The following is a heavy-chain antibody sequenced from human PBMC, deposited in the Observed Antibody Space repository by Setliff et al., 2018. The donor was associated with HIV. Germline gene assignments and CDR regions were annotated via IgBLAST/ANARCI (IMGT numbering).Heavy chain of an antibody. V-gene: IGHV4-38-2*01. J-gene: IGHJ5*02. CDR3: VRHVELAAAGTSWFDP. CDR2: IYHSGST. CDR1: GYSISSGYY. D-gene: IGHD6-13*01. Sequence: SSETLSLTCAVSGYSISSGYYWGWIRQPPGKGLEWIGSIYHSGSTYYNPSLKSRVTISVDTSKNQFSLKLSSVTAADTAVYYCVRHVELAAAGTSWFDPWGQGTLVTVSS.